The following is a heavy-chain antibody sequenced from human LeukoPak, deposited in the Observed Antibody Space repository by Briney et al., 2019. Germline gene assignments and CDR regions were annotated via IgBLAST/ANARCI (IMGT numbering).Heavy chain of an antibody. D-gene: IGHD1-26*01. V-gene: IGHV3-48*03. CDR1: GFTFNSYE. CDR2: INSGGSAI. Sequence: PGGSLRLSCAASGFTFNSYEMNWVRHARGKGLEWVSYINSGGSAIYYADSVKGRFTISRDNAKNSLYLQMNSLRADDTAVYYCARGGSYVHYWGQGTLVTASS. J-gene: IGHJ4*02. CDR3: ARGGSYVHY.